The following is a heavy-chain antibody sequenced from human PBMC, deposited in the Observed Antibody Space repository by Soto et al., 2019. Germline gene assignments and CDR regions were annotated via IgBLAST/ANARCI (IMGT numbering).Heavy chain of an antibody. J-gene: IGHJ5*02. CDR2: IIPIFGTT. D-gene: IGHD5-12*01. CDR3: AKDGGADGYFGNWLDP. CDR1: GGTFSNYA. V-gene: IGHV1-69*15. Sequence: QVHLVQSGAEVKKPGSSVNVSCKASGGTFSNYAITWVRQAPGQGLEWVGRIIPIFGTTNVAQKFQGRVTITADESTTTAYMDLSGLRSDDTAVYYCAKDGGADGYFGNWLDPWCQGTLVTVSS.